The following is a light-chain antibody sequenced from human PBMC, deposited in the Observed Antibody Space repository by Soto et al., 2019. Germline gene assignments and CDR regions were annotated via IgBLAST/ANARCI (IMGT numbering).Light chain of an antibody. CDR1: QSVSNNY. CDR3: QQYGGSPTWT. Sequence: EIVLTQSPGTLSLSPGERATLSCRASQSVSNNYLAWYQQKPGQAPRLLIYGASSRATGIPDRFSGSGSGTDFTLTINKLEPEDFAVYYCQQYGGSPTWTFGQGTKVEIK. J-gene: IGKJ1*01. CDR2: GAS. V-gene: IGKV3-20*01.